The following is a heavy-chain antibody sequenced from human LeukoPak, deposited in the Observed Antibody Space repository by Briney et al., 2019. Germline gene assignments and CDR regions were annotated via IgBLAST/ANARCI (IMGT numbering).Heavy chain of an antibody. CDR1: GYTFTSYY. J-gene: IGHJ4*02. V-gene: IGHV1-46*01. CDR3: ARAYYYDSSGFDY. Sequence: ASVKDSCQASGYTFTSYYIHWVRQAAGQGLEWMAIINPSGGSTSYAKKFQGRVTMTRDTSTSTVYMELSSLKSEDTAVYYCARAYYYDSSGFDYWGQGTLVTISS. CDR2: INPSGGST. D-gene: IGHD3-22*01.